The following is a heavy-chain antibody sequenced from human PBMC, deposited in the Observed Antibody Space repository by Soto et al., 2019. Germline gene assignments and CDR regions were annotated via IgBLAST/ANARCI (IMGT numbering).Heavy chain of an antibody. J-gene: IGHJ5*01. CDR2: ISVYNGNA. Sequence: QVQLVQSGAEVKKPGASVKVSCKASGYTFTSYGISWVRQAPGQGLEWMGWISVYNGNAKYAQKFQGRVTLTTATSTTTAHMALRSLRSADTAVYYCARVLVRPPIFGVIIIGAGDSWGQGTLVTVSS. CDR3: ARVLVRPPIFGVIIIGAGDS. CDR1: GYTFTSYG. D-gene: IGHD3-3*01. V-gene: IGHV1-18*01.